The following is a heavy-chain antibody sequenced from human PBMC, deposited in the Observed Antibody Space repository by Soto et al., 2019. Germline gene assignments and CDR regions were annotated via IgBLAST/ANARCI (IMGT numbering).Heavy chain of an antibody. D-gene: IGHD2-2*01. Sequence: SETLSLTCTVSGGSISSGDYYWSWIRQPPGKGLEWIGYIYYSGSTYYNPSLKSRVTISVDTSKNQFPLKLSSVTAADTAVYYCARGGSYCISTSCFPYNWFDPWAQGTLVPVSS. V-gene: IGHV4-30-4*01. CDR3: ARGGSYCISTSCFPYNWFDP. CDR1: GGSISSGDYY. CDR2: IYYSGST. J-gene: IGHJ5*02.